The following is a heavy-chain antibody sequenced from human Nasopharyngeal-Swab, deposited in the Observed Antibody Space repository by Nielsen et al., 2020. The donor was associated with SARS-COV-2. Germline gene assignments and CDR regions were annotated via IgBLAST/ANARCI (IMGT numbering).Heavy chain of an antibody. CDR2: IGSSGSTI. D-gene: IGHD4/OR15-4a*01. J-gene: IGHJ6*02. CDR3: ARGLWSSLRLLGGMDV. V-gene: IGHV3-11*04. Sequence: GGSLRLSCAASGFTFSDYYMSWIRQAPGKGLEWVSYIGSSGSTIYYADSVKGRFTISRDNAKNSLYLQMNSLRAEDTAVYYCARGLWSSLRLLGGMDVWGQGTTVTVSS. CDR1: GFTFSDYY.